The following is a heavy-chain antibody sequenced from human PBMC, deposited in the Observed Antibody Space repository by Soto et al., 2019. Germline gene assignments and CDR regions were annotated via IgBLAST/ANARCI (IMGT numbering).Heavy chain of an antibody. D-gene: IGHD1-26*01. J-gene: IGHJ6*02. Sequence: QVQLVQSGAEVRKSGSSVNVSCKASGGTFSSYTINWVRQAPGQGLEWMGRVIPVLGTANYAQKFQGRVTITADKSTSTAYMEVSSLRSEDTAVYYCAVSPIVWELRMYYYYAIDVWGQGTTVTVSS. CDR2: VIPVLGTA. CDR3: AVSPIVWELRMYYYYAIDV. V-gene: IGHV1-69*08. CDR1: GGTFSSYT.